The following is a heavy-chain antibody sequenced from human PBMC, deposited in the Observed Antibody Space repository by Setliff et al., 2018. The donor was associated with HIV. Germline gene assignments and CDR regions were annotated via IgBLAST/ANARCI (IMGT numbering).Heavy chain of an antibody. J-gene: IGHJ4*02. CDR2: INPSDGAT. CDR1: GYTFTSCF. CDR3: VKEYHTTATDTRVANYFDY. D-gene: IGHD6-13*01. V-gene: IGHV1-46*01. Sequence: ASVKVSCKASGYTFTSCFMHWVRQAPGQGLEYMGIINPSDGATDYTQKFQDRVTMTSDTSTSTVYMELRSLRSEDTAIYYCVKEYHTTATDTRVANYFDYWGQGTLVTSPQ.